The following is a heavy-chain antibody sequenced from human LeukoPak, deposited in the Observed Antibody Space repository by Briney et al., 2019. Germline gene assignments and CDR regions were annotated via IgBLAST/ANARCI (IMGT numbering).Heavy chain of an antibody. CDR2: ISYDGSNK. J-gene: IGHJ3*02. V-gene: IGHV3-30*03. D-gene: IGHD2-15*01. CDR1: GFTFSSYG. Sequence: PGGSLRLSCAASGFTFSSYGMHWVRQAPGKGLEWVAVISYDGSNKYYADSVKGRFTISRDNSKNTLYLQMNSLRAEDTAVYYCARVVLGYCSGGSCPPDAFDIWGQGTMVTVSS. CDR3: ARVVLGYCSGGSCPPDAFDI.